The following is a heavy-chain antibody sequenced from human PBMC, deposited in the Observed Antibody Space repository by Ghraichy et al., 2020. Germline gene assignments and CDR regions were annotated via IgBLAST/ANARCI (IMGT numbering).Heavy chain of an antibody. V-gene: IGHV4-39*01. D-gene: IGHD3-10*01. J-gene: IGHJ5*02. CDR3: ASQSLWFGEFDP. CDR1: GASISSTAYY. Sequence: ESLNISCTVSGASISSTAYYWAWIRQPPGKGLEYIGSVYYSGSAYSNPSLKSRVTISIDTSKNQFSLRLSSVTAADTAIYYCASQSLWFGEFDPWGQGTLVTVSA. CDR2: VYYSGSA.